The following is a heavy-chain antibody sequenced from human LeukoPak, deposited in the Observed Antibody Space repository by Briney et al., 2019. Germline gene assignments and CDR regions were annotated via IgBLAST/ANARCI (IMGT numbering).Heavy chain of an antibody. J-gene: IGHJ3*02. CDR2: IYPGDSDT. V-gene: IGHV5-51*01. Sequence: GESLKISCKDSGYSFTSYWIGWVRQMPGKGLEWMGIIYPGDSDTRYSPSFPGQVTISADKSISTAYLRWSSLKASDTAIYYCARFSGSDAFDIWGQGTMVTVSS. CDR1: GYSFTSYW. CDR3: ARFSGSDAFDI. D-gene: IGHD3-22*01.